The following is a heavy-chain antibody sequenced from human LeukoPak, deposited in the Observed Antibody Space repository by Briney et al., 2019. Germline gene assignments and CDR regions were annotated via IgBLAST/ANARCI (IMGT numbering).Heavy chain of an antibody. CDR2: IIPIFGTA. D-gene: IGHD6-19*01. CDR1: GYTFTSYY. Sequence: GASVKVSCKASGYTFTSYYMHWVRQAPGQGLEWMGGIIPIFGTANYAQKFQGRVTITADESTSTAYMELSSLRSEDTAVYYCASAVAGTPHYYYGMDVWGQGTTVTVSS. V-gene: IGHV1-69*13. CDR3: ASAVAGTPHYYYGMDV. J-gene: IGHJ6*02.